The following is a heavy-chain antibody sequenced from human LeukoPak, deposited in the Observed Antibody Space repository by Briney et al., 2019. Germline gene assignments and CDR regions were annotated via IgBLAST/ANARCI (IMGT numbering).Heavy chain of an antibody. V-gene: IGHV1-2*02. D-gene: IGHD6-6*01. CDR2: INTHSGGT. J-gene: IGHJ4*02. CDR1: GYTFTDYY. Sequence: ASVKVSCKASGYTFTDYYMHWVRQAPGQGLEWMGWINTHSGGTSYAQKFQGRVTMGRDTSISTGFMELKSLGSDDTAVYYCARSRISAPVDYWGQGTLVTVSS. CDR3: ARSRISAPVDY.